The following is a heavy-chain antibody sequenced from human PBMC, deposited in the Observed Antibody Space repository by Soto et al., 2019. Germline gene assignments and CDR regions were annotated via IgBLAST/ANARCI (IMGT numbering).Heavy chain of an antibody. CDR2: INTGNGNT. J-gene: IGHJ4*02. CDR1: GYTFTHYA. V-gene: IGHV1-3*04. Sequence: ASVKVSCKASGYTFTHYAMHWVRQAPGQRLEWMGWINTGNGNTKYSQKFQGRVTITTDTSASTAYMELSSLRSEDTAVYYCARDGAVAGDTNFDYWGQGNMVTVS. CDR3: ARDGAVAGDTNFDY. D-gene: IGHD6-19*01.